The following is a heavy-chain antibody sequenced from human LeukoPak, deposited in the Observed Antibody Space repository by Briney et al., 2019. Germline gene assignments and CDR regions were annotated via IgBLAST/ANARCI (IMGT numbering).Heavy chain of an antibody. J-gene: IGHJ1*01. D-gene: IGHD3-22*01. CDR1: GFTFSRYW. CDR2: IKSEGKT. V-gene: IGHV3-74*01. Sequence: GGSLRLSCEASGFTFSRYWMHWVRQAPGKGLVWVSRIKSEGKTNYADSVKGRFTISRDNAKNTVSLQMDSLRAEVTGVYYCARAPSEVGGYYPEYFRHWGQGTLVTVSS. CDR3: ARAPSEVGGYYPEYFRH.